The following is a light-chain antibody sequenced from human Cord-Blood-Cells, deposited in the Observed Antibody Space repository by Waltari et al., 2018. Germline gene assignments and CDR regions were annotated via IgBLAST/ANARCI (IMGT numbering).Light chain of an antibody. J-gene: IGKJ4*01. Sequence: DLQMTQSPSSLSASVGDRVTITCRASQSISSYLNWYQQKPGKAPKLLIYAASSLQSGVPSRFSGSGSGTDFTLTISSLQPEDFATYYCQQSTVPLTFGGGTKVEIK. CDR1: QSISSY. CDR3: QQSTVPLT. V-gene: IGKV1-39*01. CDR2: AAS.